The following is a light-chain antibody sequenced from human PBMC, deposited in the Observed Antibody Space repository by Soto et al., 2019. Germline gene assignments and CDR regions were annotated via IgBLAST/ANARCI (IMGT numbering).Light chain of an antibody. CDR3: QVWDSSSDHHV. Sequence: SYELTQPPSESVAPGKTARISCEGNNIGSKSVHWHQQKPGQAPVLVIYYDSDRPSGIPERFSGSNSGNTATLTISRVEAGDEADYYCQVWDSSSDHHVFGTGTKVTVL. V-gene: IGLV3-21*04. J-gene: IGLJ1*01. CDR1: NIGSKS. CDR2: YDS.